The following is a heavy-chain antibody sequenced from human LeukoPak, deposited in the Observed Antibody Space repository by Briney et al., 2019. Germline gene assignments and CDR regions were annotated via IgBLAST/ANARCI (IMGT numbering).Heavy chain of an antibody. CDR3: AGSLGSRDGYKSY. CDR1: GYSISSGYY. J-gene: IGHJ4*02. CDR2: IYHSGRT. D-gene: IGHD5-24*01. V-gene: IGHV4-38-2*02. Sequence: ASETLSLTCTVSGYSISSGYYWGWIRQPPGKGLEWIGSIYHSGRTFYNPCLKSRVTISVDTSKNQFSLKLSSVTAADTAVYYCAGSLGSRDGYKSYWGQGTLVTVSS.